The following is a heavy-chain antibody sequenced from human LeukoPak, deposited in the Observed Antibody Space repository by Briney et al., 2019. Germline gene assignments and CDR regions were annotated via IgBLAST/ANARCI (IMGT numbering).Heavy chain of an antibody. CDR1: GYSFTSNY. V-gene: IGHV1-46*01. CDR3: ARDQEAFDY. Sequence: GASVKVSCKASGYSFTSNYIHWVRQAPGQGLECMGMIYPSDGSTSYAQKFQGRVTVTRDTSTSTVHMELSGLRSEDTAVYYCARDQEAFDYWGQGTLVTVSS. CDR2: IYPSDGST. J-gene: IGHJ4*02.